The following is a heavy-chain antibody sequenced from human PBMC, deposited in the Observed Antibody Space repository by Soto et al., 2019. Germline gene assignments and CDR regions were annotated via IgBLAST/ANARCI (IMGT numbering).Heavy chain of an antibody. J-gene: IGHJ5*02. Sequence: GGSLRLSCAASGFTFSSYSMNWVRQAPGKGLEWVSYISSSSTIYYADSVKGRFTISRDNAKNSLYLQMNSLRDEDTAVYYCARENYGDYLNWFDPWGQGTLVTVSS. CDR3: ARENYGDYLNWFDP. D-gene: IGHD4-17*01. V-gene: IGHV3-48*02. CDR1: GFTFSSYS. CDR2: ISSSSTI.